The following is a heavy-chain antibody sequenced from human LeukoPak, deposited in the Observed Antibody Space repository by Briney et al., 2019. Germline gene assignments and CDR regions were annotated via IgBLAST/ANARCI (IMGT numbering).Heavy chain of an antibody. J-gene: IGHJ3*02. CDR3: ARERFLEWFHDAFDI. Sequence: SETLSLTCTVSGGSISSSSYYWGWIRQPPGKGLEWIGSIYYSGSTYYNPSLKSRVTISVDTSKNQFSLKLSSVTAADTAVYYCARERFLEWFHDAFDIWGQGTIVTVSS. D-gene: IGHD3-3*01. V-gene: IGHV4-39*01. CDR1: GGSISSSSYY. CDR2: IYYSGST.